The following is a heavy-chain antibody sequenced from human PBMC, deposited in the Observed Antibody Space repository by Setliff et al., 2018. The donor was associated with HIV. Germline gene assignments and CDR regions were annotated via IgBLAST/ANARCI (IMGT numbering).Heavy chain of an antibody. V-gene: IGHV4-39*01. CDR3: ARKGSIAARRYDY. D-gene: IGHD6-6*01. CDR1: GGSISSSSYY. Sequence: SETLSLTCTVSGGSISSSSYYWGWIRQPPGKGLEWIGSIYYSGSTYYNPSLKSRVTISVDTSKNQFSLKLSSVTAADTAVYYCARKGSIAARRYDYWGQGTLVTV. J-gene: IGHJ4*02. CDR2: IYYSGST.